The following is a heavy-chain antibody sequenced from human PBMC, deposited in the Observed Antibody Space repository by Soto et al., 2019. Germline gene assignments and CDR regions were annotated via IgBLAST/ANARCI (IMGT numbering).Heavy chain of an antibody. CDR1: GGSISSGGYS. D-gene: IGHD2-21*02. J-gene: IGHJ4*02. V-gene: IGHV4-30-2*01. CDR3: ARVDSGVTAYFDS. Sequence: SETLSLTCAVSGGSISSGGYSWSWIRQPPGKGLEWIGYIYHSGSTYYNPSLKSRVTISVDRSKNQFSLRLTSVTAADTAVYYCARVDSGVTAYFDSWGQGILVTVSS. CDR2: IYHSGST.